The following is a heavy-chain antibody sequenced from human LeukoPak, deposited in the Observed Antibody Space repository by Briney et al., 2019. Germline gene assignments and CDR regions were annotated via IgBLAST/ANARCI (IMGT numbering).Heavy chain of an antibody. CDR2: IYTSGST. D-gene: IGHD5-18*01. CDR1: GGSSSGYY. V-gene: IGHV4-59*10. J-gene: IGHJ4*02. Sequence: PSETLSLTCAVYGGSSSGYYWSWIRQPPGKGLEWIGRIYTSGSTNYNPSLKSRVTMSVDTSKNQFSLKLSSVTAADTAVYYCARVVGTAMVIFDYWGQGTLVTVSS. CDR3: ARVVGTAMVIFDY.